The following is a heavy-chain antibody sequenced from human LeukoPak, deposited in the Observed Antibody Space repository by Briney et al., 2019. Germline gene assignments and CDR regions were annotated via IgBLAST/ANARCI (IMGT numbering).Heavy chain of an antibody. CDR2: INHSGST. CDR3: ARVLRAAAGTLDV. CDR1: GGSFSGYY. D-gene: IGHD6-13*01. J-gene: IGHJ6*04. Sequence: SETLSLTCAVYGGSFSGYYWSWIRQPPGKGLEWIGEINHSGSTNYNPSLKSRVTISVDTSKNQFSLKLSSVTAADTAVYYCARVLRAAAGTLDVWGKGTTVTDSS. V-gene: IGHV4-34*01.